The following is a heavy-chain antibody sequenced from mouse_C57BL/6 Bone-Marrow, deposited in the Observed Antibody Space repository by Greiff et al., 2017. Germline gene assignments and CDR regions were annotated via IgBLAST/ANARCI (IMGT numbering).Heavy chain of an antibody. Sequence: QVHVKQPGAELVKPGASVKMSCKASGYTFTSYWITWVKQRPGQGLGWIGDIYPGSGSTNYNEKFKSKATLTVDTSSSTAYMQLSSLTSEDSAVYFCARIDVYFAYYAVDYWGQGTAVTVSS. CDR3: ARIDVYFAYYAVDY. D-gene: IGHD2-3*01. J-gene: IGHJ4*01. CDR1: GYTFTSYW. V-gene: IGHV1-55*01. CDR2: IYPGSGST.